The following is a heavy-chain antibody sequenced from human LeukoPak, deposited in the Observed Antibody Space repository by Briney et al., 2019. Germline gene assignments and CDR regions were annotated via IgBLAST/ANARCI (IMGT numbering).Heavy chain of an antibody. CDR1: GGSISSYY. CDR2: IYTSGST. CDR3: ARDRPEIVVVPAAIRPDYYYYMDV. V-gene: IGHV4-4*07. Sequence: SETLSLTCTVSGGSISSYYWSWIRQPAGKGLEWIGRIYTSGSTYYNASLKSRVTMSVDTSKNQFSLTLSSVTAADTAVYYCARDRPEIVVVPAAIRPDYYYYMDVWGKGATVTVSS. J-gene: IGHJ6*03. D-gene: IGHD2-2*01.